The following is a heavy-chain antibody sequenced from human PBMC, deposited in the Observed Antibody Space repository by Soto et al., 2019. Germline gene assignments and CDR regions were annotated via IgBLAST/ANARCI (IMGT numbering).Heavy chain of an antibody. CDR1: GGTFSSYA. D-gene: IGHD3-10*01. Sequence: QVQLVQSGAEVKKPGSSVKVSCKASGGTFSSYAISWVRQAPGQGLEWMGGIIPIFGTANYAQKFQGRVTITADESTRAAYMELSSLRSEDTAVYYCAREPSRGNTYYYGMDVWGQGTTVTVSS. V-gene: IGHV1-69*01. CDR2: IIPIFGTA. J-gene: IGHJ6*02. CDR3: AREPSRGNTYYYGMDV.